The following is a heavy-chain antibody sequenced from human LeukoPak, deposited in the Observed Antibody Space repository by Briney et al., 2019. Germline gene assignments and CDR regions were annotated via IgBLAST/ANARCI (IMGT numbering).Heavy chain of an antibody. CDR1: GYTFTGYY. V-gene: IGHV1-2*02. CDR2: INPNSGGT. Sequence: ASVKVSCKASGYTFTGYYMHWVRQAPGQGLEWMGWINPNSGGTNYAQKFQGRVTMTRDTSISAAYMELSRLRSDDTAVYYCALKLDHSSGSYGYFQHWGQGTLVTVSS. CDR3: ALKLDHSSGSYGYFQH. J-gene: IGHJ1*01. D-gene: IGHD1-26*01.